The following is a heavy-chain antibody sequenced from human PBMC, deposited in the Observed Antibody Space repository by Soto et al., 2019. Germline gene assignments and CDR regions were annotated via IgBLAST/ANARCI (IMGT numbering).Heavy chain of an antibody. CDR1: VFTFSSYG. V-gene: IGHV3-33*01. Sequence: QVQLVESGGGVVQPGRSLRLSCAASVFTFSSYGMHWVRQAPGKGLEWVAVIWYDGSNKYYADSVKGRFTISRDNSKNTLYLQMNSLRAEDTAVYYCARERGGWSGYYISDYWGQGTLVTVSS. CDR2: IWYDGSNK. D-gene: IGHD3-3*01. J-gene: IGHJ4*02. CDR3: ARERGGWSGYYISDY.